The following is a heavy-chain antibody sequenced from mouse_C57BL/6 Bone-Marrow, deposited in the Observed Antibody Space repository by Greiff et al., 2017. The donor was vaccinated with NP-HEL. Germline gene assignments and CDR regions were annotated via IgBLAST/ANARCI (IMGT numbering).Heavy chain of an antibody. J-gene: IGHJ3*01. CDR2: ISTGGSYT. CDR1: GFTFSSYG. V-gene: IGHV5-6*01. CDR3: ASCGSSSF. D-gene: IGHD1-1*01. Sequence: DVPLVESGGDLVKPGGSLKLSCAASGFTFSSYGMSWVRQTPDKRLEWVATISTGGSYTYYPHSVKGRSTISRGNAKNTLYRQMSSVKAVDTGTSYGASCGSSSFWGQGTLVTVSA.